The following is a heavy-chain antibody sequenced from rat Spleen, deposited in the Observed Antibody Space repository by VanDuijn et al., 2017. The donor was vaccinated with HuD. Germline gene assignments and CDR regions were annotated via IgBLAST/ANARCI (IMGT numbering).Heavy chain of an antibody. V-gene: IGHV5-31*01. CDR2: ITNTGGSI. CDR3: TTDPDYGGDYYVMDA. CDR1: GFTFSNYG. D-gene: IGHD1-11*01. Sequence: EVQLVESGGGLVQPGRSMKLSCAASGFTFSNYGMAWVRQGPGKGLEWVASITNTGGSIYYPDSVKGRFTISRDNAQNTLYLQMNSLRSEDTATYYCTTDPDYGGDYYVMDAWGQGASVTVSS. J-gene: IGHJ4*01.